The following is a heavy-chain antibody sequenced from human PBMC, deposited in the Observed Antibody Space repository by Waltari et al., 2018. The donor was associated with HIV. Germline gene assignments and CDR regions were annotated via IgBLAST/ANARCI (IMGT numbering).Heavy chain of an antibody. CDR3: ARRPRMAAFYLYYGMDV. Sequence: QLQLQQSGPGLVKPSETLSLTCTVSGGSVINSDYYWDFIRQSPGKDLEWIGNIDYTGTTFYNPSLKSRVTMSADLSRNQFSLRLNSVTAADTAIYYCARRPRMAAFYLYYGMDVWGQGTTVTVSS. CDR2: IDYTGTT. D-gene: IGHD2-8*01. V-gene: IGHV4-39*01. CDR1: GGSVINSDYY. J-gene: IGHJ6*02.